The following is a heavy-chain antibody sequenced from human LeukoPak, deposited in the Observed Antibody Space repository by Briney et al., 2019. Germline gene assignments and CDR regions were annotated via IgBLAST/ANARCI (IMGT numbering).Heavy chain of an antibody. CDR3: ARAGTPDY. Sequence: GGSLRLSCAASGFPLDDYAMHWVRQAPGKGLEWVSGISWNSGNIGYADSVKGRFTISRDNAKNSLYLQMNSLRAEDTAVYYCARAGTPDYWGQGTLVTVSS. CDR1: GFPLDDYA. CDR2: ISWNSGNI. V-gene: IGHV3-9*01. D-gene: IGHD3-10*01. J-gene: IGHJ4*02.